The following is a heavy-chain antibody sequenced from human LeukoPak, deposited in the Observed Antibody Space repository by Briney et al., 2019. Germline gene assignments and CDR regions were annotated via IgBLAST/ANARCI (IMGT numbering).Heavy chain of an antibody. D-gene: IGHD3-9*01. CDR1: GFTVSSNY. J-gene: IGHJ3*02. V-gene: IGHV3-53*01. CDR3: ARSSHYDILTGYSEEDAFDI. Sequence: AGGSLRLSCAASGFTVSSNYMSWVRQAPGKGLEWVSVIYSGGSTDYADSVKGRLTISRDTSKNTLYLQMNSLKVEDTAVYYCARSSHYDILTGYSEEDAFDIWGQGTMVTVSS. CDR2: IYSGGST.